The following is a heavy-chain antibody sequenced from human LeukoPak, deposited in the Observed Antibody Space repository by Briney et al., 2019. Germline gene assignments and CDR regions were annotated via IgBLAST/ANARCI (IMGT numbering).Heavy chain of an antibody. CDR1: GFTFRSYS. Sequence: GGSLRLSCAASGFTFRSYSMNWVRQAPGKGLEWVSYISSSGSTIYYADSVKGRFTISRDNAENSLYLQMNDLRPDDTAIYYCAKRNTMVRGGPCFDYWGQGLLVTVSS. CDR2: ISSSGSTI. CDR3: AKRNTMVRGGPCFDY. J-gene: IGHJ4*02. D-gene: IGHD3-10*01. V-gene: IGHV3-48*04.